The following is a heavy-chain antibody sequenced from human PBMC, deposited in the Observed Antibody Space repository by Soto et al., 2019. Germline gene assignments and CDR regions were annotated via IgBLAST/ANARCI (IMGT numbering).Heavy chain of an antibody. V-gene: IGHV1-8*01. D-gene: IGHD6-6*01. CDR2: MNPSSGNT. CDR3: ARRRGVVAARPYYYYVMDV. Sequence: GASVKVSCKASGYTFTSYDINWVRQATGQGLEWMGWMNPSSGNTVYAQKLQGRVNMSRNTSTSTAYMELSSLRSDDTAVYYCARRRGVVAARPYYYYVMDVWGQGTTVTVSS. CDR1: GYTFTSYD. J-gene: IGHJ6*02.